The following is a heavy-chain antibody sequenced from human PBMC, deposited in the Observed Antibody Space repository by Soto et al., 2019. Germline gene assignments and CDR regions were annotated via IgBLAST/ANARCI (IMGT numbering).Heavy chain of an antibody. J-gene: IGHJ6*02. CDR3: ARGAYGLRFLHWLFPAPYDGMDV. CDR2: IIPIFGTA. CDR1: GGTFSSYA. V-gene: IGHV1-69*06. Sequence: SVKVSCKASGGTFSSYAISWVRQAPGQGLEWMGGIIPIFGTANYAQKFQGRVTITADKSTSSAYMELSSLRSEDTAVYYCARGAYGLRFLHWLFPAPYDGMDVWGQGTTVTVSS. D-gene: IGHD3-3*01.